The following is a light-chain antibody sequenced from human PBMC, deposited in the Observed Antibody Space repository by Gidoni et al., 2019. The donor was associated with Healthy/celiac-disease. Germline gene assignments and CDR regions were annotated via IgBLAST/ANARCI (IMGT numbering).Light chain of an antibody. Sequence: EIVLTQSPGTLSLSPGKRATLSCRASQSISRTYLAWYQQKPGQAPRLLIYGAFSRATGIPDRFSGSGSGTDCTLTISRLEPEDFAVYYCQQYGSSPPRLTFGGGTKVEIK. CDR3: QQYGSSPPRLT. J-gene: IGKJ4*01. V-gene: IGKV3-20*01. CDR1: QSISRTY. CDR2: GAF.